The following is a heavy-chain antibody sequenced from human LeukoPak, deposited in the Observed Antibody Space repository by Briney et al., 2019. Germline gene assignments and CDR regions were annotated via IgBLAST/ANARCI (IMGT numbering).Heavy chain of an antibody. CDR2: IYYSWST. Sequence: KPSETLSLTCTVSGGSISSSSYYWGWIRQPPGKGLEWIGSIYYSWSTYYNPSLKSRVTISVDTSKNQFSLKLSSVTAVDTAIYYCARDLSLDYWGQGTLVTVSS. J-gene: IGHJ4*02. CDR3: ARDLSLDY. V-gene: IGHV4-39*07. D-gene: IGHD2/OR15-2a*01. CDR1: GGSISSSSYY.